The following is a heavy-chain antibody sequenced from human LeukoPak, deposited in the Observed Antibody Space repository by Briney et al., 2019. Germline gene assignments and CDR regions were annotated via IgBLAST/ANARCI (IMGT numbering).Heavy chain of an antibody. J-gene: IGHJ4*02. CDR1: GGSISSSSYY. Sequence: PSETLSLTCTVSGGSISSSSYYWGWIRQPPGKGLEWIGSIYYSGSTYYNPSLKSRVTISVDTSKNQFSLKLSSVTAADTAVYYCARERFPVRAFDYWGQGTLVTVSS. CDR2: IYYSGST. V-gene: IGHV4-39*07. CDR3: ARERFPVRAFDY. D-gene: IGHD6-6*01.